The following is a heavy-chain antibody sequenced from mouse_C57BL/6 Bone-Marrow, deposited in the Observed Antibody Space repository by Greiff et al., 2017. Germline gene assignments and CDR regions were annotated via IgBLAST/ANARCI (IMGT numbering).Heavy chain of an antibody. D-gene: IGHD1-1*01. CDR3: ARRNYYGSSYYFDY. CDR1: GYSITSGYY. CDR2: ISYDGSN. Sequence: EVKLMESGPGLVKPSQSLSLTCSVTGYSITSGYYWNWIRQFPGNKLEWMGDISYDGSNNYNPSLKNRISITRDTSKNQFFLKLNAVTTEYTATYYCARRNYYGSSYYFDYWGQGTTLTVSS. V-gene: IGHV3-6*01. J-gene: IGHJ2*01.